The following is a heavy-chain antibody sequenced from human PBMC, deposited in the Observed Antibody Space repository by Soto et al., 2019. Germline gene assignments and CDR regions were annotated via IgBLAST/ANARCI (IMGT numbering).Heavy chain of an antibody. CDR1: GDSVSSNSAA. CDR2: TYYRSKWYN. Sequence: PSQTLSLTCAISGDSVSSNSAAWNWIRQSPSRGLEWLGRTYYRSKWYNDYAVSVKSRITINPDTSKNQFSLQLNSVTPEDTAVYYCARDGRVYSGSSTSFDYWGQGTLVTVSS. V-gene: IGHV6-1*01. J-gene: IGHJ4*02. CDR3: ARDGRVYSGSSTSFDY. D-gene: IGHD1-26*01.